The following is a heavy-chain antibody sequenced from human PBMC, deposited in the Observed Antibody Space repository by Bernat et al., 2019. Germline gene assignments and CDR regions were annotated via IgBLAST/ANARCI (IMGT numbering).Heavy chain of an antibody. V-gene: IGHV1-2*02. CDR2: INPNSGGT. Sequence: QVQLVQSGAEVKKPGAAVKVSCKASGFTFTNYYMHWVRQAPGQGLEWMGWINPNSGGTNYAQKFQGRVTMTRDTSISTAYMELSRLRSDDTAVYYCARDRKLGIELNWYFDLWGRGTLVTVSS. CDR1: GFTFTNYY. J-gene: IGHJ2*01. D-gene: IGHD7-27*01. CDR3: ARDRKLGIELNWYFDL.